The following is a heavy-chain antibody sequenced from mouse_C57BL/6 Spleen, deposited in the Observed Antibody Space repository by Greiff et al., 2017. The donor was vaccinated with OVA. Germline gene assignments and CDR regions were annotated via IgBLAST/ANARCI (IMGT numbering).Heavy chain of an antibody. CDR1: GFTFTDYY. V-gene: IGHV7-3*01. J-gene: IGHJ4*01. D-gene: IGHD2-1*01. CDR2: IRNKANGYTT. CDR3: ARYGNPSYYYAMDY. Sequence: EVQLMESGGGLVQPGGSLSLSCAASGFTFTDYYMSWVRQPPGKALEWLGFIRNKANGYTTEYSASVKGRFTISRDNSQSILYLQMNALRAEDSATYYCARYGNPSYYYAMDYWGQGTSVTVSS.